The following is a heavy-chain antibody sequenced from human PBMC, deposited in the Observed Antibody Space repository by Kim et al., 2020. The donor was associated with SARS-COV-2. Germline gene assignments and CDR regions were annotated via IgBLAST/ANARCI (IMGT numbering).Heavy chain of an antibody. CDR2: INHSGST. V-gene: IGHV4-34*01. Sequence: SETLSLTCAVYGGSFSGYYWSWIRQPPGKGLEWIGEINHSGSTNYNPSLKSRVTISVDTSKNQFSLKLSSVTAADTAVYYCARGVWSIVVVPAARKNWFDPWGQGTLVTVSS. CDR3: ARGVWSIVVVPAARKNWFDP. J-gene: IGHJ5*02. CDR1: GGSFSGYY. D-gene: IGHD2-2*01.